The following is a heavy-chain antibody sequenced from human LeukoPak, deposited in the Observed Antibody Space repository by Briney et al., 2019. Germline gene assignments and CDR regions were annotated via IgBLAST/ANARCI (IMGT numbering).Heavy chain of an antibody. Sequence: GGSLRLSCAASGFSFSNYVMTWVRQPPGKGLEWVSGISGSGGSIYYADSVKGRFTISRDNSKNTLYLQMNNLRVGDAAVYYCTKAKFSGAGPSLIFDYWGRGTLVTVS. CDR3: TKAKFSGAGPSLIFDY. V-gene: IGHV3-23*01. J-gene: IGHJ4*02. D-gene: IGHD2-15*01. CDR2: ISGSGGSI. CDR1: GFSFSNYV.